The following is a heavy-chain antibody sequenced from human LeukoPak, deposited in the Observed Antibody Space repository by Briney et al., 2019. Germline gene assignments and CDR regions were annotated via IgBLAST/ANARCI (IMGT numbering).Heavy chain of an antibody. V-gene: IGHV3-7*01. D-gene: IGHD3-10*01. CDR1: GFTFNTYC. CDR2: INQVGSEK. CDR3: VRYKSGTGRTAAFDV. Sequence: GGSLRLSCAASGFTFNTYCMSWVRQAPGKGLEWVANINQVGSEKFYVDFVEGRFTMSRDNTKNSLDLQMNSLRAEDTAVYYCVRYKSGTGRTAAFDVWGRGTMVTVSS. J-gene: IGHJ3*01.